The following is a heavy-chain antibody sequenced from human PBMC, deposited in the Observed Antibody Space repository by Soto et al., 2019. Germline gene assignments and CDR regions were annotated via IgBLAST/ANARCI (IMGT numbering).Heavy chain of an antibody. CDR2: IYPGDSDT. D-gene: IGHD3-10*01. CDR3: ARVPPAYTPVYYGMDV. Sequence: HGESLKISCKGSGYSFTSYWIGWVRQMPGKGLEWMGIIYPGDSDTRYSPSFQGQVTISADKSISTAYLQWSSLKASDTAMYYCARVPPAYTPVYYGMDVWGQGTTVTVSS. CDR1: GYSFTSYW. J-gene: IGHJ6*02. V-gene: IGHV5-51*01.